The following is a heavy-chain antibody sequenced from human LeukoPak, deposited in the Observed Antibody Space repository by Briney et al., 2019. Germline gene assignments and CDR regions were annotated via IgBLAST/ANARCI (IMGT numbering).Heavy chain of an antibody. Sequence: TGGSLRLSCAVSGFTFNNYAMTWVRLAPGTGLEWVAASSGSGGSKYYADSVKGRFTISRDNSKNTLNLQMNSLRAEDTAIYYCAKSASGSGQHYYGLDVWGPGTTVSVSS. CDR1: GFTFNNYA. CDR2: SSGSGGSK. J-gene: IGHJ6*02. CDR3: AKSASGSGQHYYGLDV. V-gene: IGHV3-23*01. D-gene: IGHD1-1*01.